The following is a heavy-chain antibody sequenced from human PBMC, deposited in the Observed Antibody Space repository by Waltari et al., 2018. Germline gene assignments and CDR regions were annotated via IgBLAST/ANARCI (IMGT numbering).Heavy chain of an antibody. CDR3: ARVVGGLGSPWGYYFDY. CDR2: IKQYGSDK. D-gene: IGHD7-27*01. CDR1: GFTFSSYW. J-gene: IGHJ4*02. Sequence: EVQLVESGGGLVQPGGSLRLSCAASGFTFSSYWMSWVRQAPGKGLEWVANIKQYGSDKYYVDSVKGRFTISRDNAKNSLYLQRNSLRAEDTAVYYCARVVGGLGSPWGYYFDYWGQGTLVTVSS. V-gene: IGHV3-7*01.